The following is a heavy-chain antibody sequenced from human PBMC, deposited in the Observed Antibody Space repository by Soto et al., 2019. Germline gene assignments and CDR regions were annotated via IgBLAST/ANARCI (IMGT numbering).Heavy chain of an antibody. CDR2: IYYSGST. CDR1: GGSISSYY. J-gene: IGHJ5*02. Sequence: SETLSLTCTVSGGSISSYYWSWIRQPPGKGLEWIGYIYYSGSTNYNPSLKSRVTISVDTSKNQFSLKLSSVTAADTAVYYCARDNGLYYYGSGANWFDPWGQGTLGTGSS. D-gene: IGHD3-10*01. CDR3: ARDNGLYYYGSGANWFDP. V-gene: IGHV4-59*01.